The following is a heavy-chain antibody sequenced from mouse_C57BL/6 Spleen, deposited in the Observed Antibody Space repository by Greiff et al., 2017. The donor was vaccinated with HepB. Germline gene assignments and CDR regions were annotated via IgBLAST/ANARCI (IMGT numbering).Heavy chain of an antibody. J-gene: IGHJ3*01. CDR2: INPSSGYT. D-gene: IGHD1-1*01. V-gene: IGHV1-7*01. CDR3: APTVVATGAWFAY. CDR1: GYTFTSYW. Sequence: VQLQQSGAELAKPGASVKLSCKASGYTFTSYWMHWVKQRPGQGLEWIGYINPSSGYTKYNQKFKDKAKLTADKSSSTAYMQLSSLTYEDSAVYYCAPTVVATGAWFAYWGQGTLVTVSA.